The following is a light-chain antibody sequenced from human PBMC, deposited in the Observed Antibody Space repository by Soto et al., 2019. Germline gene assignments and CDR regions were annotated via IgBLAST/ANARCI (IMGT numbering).Light chain of an antibody. Sequence: QSALTQSPSASASLGASVKLTCTLSSGHSNYAIAWHQQKPEKGPRYLMKLNSDGSHSKGDGIPDRFSGSSSGAERYLTISSLQSEDEADYYCQTWGTGIWVFGGGTKLTVL. J-gene: IGLJ3*02. V-gene: IGLV4-69*01. CDR2: LNSDGSH. CDR3: QTWGTGIWV. CDR1: SGHSNYA.